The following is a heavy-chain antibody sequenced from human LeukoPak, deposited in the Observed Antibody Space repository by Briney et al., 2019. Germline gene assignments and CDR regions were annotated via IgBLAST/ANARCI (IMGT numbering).Heavy chain of an antibody. CDR2: IHYSGRP. CDR1: GGSISSHY. J-gene: IGHJ6*02. D-gene: IGHD3-16*01. Sequence: SETLSLTCTVSGGSISSHYWSWIRQPPGKGLEWIGQIHYSGRPDYNPSLKSRVTISVDTSRNQLSLKVTSVTGADTAVYYCARFGVDYDMDVWGQGTTVTVSS. CDR3: ARFGVDYDMDV. V-gene: IGHV4-59*11.